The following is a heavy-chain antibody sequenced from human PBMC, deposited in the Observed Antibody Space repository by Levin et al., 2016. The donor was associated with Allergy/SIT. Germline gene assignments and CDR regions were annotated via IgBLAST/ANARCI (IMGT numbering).Heavy chain of an antibody. Sequence: VRQAPGKGLEWVSVIYSGGTTYYADSVKGRFTISRDNSKNTLYLQMNSLKAEDTAVYYCARESGVAAAGLYYYYGMDVWGQGTTVTVSS. D-gene: IGHD6-13*01. CDR2: IYSGGTT. J-gene: IGHJ6*02. CDR3: ARESGVAAAGLYYYYGMDV. V-gene: IGHV3-66*01.